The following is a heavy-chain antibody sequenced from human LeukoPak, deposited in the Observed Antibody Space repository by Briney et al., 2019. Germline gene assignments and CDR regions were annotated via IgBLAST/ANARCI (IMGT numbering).Heavy chain of an antibody. CDR2: MNPNSGNT. Sequence: HGESLKISCKGSGYTFTSYDINWVRQATGQGLEWMGWMNPNSGNTGYAQKFQGRVTMTRNTSISTAYMELSSLRSEDTAVYYCARVERYFDWLLRPAPFDYWGQGTLVTVSS. J-gene: IGHJ4*02. D-gene: IGHD3-9*01. V-gene: IGHV1-8*01. CDR1: GYTFTSYD. CDR3: ARVERYFDWLLRPAPFDY.